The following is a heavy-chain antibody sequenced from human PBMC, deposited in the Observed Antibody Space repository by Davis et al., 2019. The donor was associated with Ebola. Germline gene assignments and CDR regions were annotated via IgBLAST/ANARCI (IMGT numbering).Heavy chain of an antibody. CDR1: GGSISSYY. J-gene: IGHJ4*02. CDR2: IYYSGST. D-gene: IGHD3-22*01. Sequence: PSETLSLTCTVSGGSISSYYWSWIRQPPGKGLEWIGYIYYSGSTNYNPSLKSRVTISVDTSKNQFSLKLSSVTAADTAVYYCARGGTYYYDSSGFTIDYWGQGTLVTVSS. V-gene: IGHV4-59*01. CDR3: ARGGTYYYDSSGFTIDY.